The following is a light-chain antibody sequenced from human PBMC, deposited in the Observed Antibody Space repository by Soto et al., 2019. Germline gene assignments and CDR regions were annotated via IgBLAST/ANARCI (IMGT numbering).Light chain of an antibody. Sequence: EIVMTQSPATLSVSRGERATLSCRSSQSVSGNLAWYQQKPGQAPSLLIFAASTRATGTPARFSGSWSGTEFTLTISSLQSEDFAVYYCQQYIRWPLPFGGGTKVDIK. J-gene: IGKJ4*01. CDR3: QQYIRWPLP. CDR2: AAS. V-gene: IGKV3-15*01. CDR1: QSVSGN.